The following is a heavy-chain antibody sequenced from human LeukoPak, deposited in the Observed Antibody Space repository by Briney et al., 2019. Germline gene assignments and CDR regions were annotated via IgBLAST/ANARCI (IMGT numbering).Heavy chain of an antibody. V-gene: IGHV1-18*01. J-gene: IGHJ6*03. D-gene: IGHD6-19*01. CDR2: ISSYNDNT. CDR3: ARDALSARIAVAGSFYYYYYYYMDV. Sequence: ASVKVSCKASGYTFSNYGISWVRQAPGQGLEWMGWISSYNDNTNYAQKLQGRVTMTTDTSTSTAYMELRSLRSDDTAVYYCARDALSARIAVAGSFYYYYYYYMDVWGKGTTVTVSS. CDR1: GYTFSNYG.